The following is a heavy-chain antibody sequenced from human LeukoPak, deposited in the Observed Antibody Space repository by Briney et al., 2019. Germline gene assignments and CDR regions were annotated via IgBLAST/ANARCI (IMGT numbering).Heavy chain of an antibody. CDR3: ARLTGTTIALDY. CDR1: GGSLSSSSYY. CDR2: YYYCRST. Sequence: SDTLSLTCTVSGGSLSSSSYYWGWIRQPPAKGLEWIGSYYYCRSTYYNPSLKSRVTISVDTPKNQFSLKLSSVTAADTAVYDCARLTGTTIALDYWGEGTLVTVSS. D-gene: IGHD1-20*01. J-gene: IGHJ4*02. V-gene: IGHV4-39*01.